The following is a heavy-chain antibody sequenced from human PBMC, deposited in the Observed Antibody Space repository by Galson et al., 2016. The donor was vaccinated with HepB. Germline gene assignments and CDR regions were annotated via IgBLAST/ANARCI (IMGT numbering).Heavy chain of an antibody. CDR3: ATLSYDVVTGYQYFFDH. J-gene: IGHJ5*02. V-gene: IGHV1-69*13. Sequence: SVKVSCKASGDSFNRYSISWVRQAPGHGLEWMGGIIPIFGTPDCAQKLQGRVIITADVSTSTSYMELSSLRFEDTAVYYCATLSYDVVTGYQYFFDHWGQGTLVTVSS. CDR1: GDSFNRYS. CDR2: IIPIFGTP. D-gene: IGHD3-9*01.